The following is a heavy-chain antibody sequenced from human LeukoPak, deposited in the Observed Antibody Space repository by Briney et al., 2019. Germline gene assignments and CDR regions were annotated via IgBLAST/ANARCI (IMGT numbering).Heavy chain of an antibody. V-gene: IGHV4-59*01. CDR3: ASAGDRALWY. J-gene: IGHJ4*02. D-gene: IGHD7-27*01. CDR2: IYYSGST. Sequence: SETLSLTCTVSGGSISSYYWSWIRQPPGKGLEWIGYIYYSGSTNYNPSLKSRVTISVDTSKNQFSLKLSSVTAADMVVYYCASAGDRALWYWGQGTLVTVSS. CDR1: GGSISSYY.